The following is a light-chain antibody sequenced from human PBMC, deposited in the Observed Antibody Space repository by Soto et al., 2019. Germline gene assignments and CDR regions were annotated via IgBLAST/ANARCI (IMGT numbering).Light chain of an antibody. CDR2: DVT. J-gene: IGLJ1*01. CDR1: SSDVGAYNY. V-gene: IGLV2-14*01. Sequence: QSALTQPASVSGSPGQSIAISCTVTSSDVGAYNYVFWYQQYPGKAPKLIIYDVTNRPSGVSDRFSGSKSGNTASLTISGLQAEDEADYYSTSYTTSSTYVFGTGTKLTVL. CDR3: TSYTTSSTYV.